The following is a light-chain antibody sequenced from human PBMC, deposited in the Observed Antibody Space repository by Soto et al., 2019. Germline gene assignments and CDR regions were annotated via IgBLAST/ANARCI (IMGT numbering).Light chain of an antibody. CDR1: SSNIGAGFD. V-gene: IGLV1-40*01. CDR2: DNT. J-gene: IGLJ2*01. CDR3: QSYDSSLGGNVV. Sequence: QSVLTQPPSVSGALGQRVTISCTGSSSNIGAGFDLHWYQQFPGRAPKVLIYDNTNRPPGVPDRFSGSKSGTSASLAITGLQAEDEADYYCQSYDSSLGGNVVFGGGTKLTVL.